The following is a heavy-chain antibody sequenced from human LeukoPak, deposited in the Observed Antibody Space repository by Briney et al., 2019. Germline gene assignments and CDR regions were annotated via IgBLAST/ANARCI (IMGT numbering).Heavy chain of an antibody. CDR2: ISAYNGNT. V-gene: IGHV1-18*01. D-gene: IGHD3-10*01. CDR3: ARESGALWFGEWQNWFDP. CDR1: GYTFTSYG. J-gene: IGHJ5*02. Sequence: GASVKVSCKASGYTFTSYGISWVRQAPGQGLEWMGWISAYNGNTNYAQKLQGRVTMTTDTSTSTAYMELRSLRSDDTAVYYCARESGALWFGEWQNWFDPWGQGTLVTVSS.